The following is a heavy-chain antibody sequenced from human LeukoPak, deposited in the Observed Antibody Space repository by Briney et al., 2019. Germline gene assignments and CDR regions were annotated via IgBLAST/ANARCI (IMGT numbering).Heavy chain of an antibody. Sequence: SETLSLTCTVSGYSISSGYYWGWIRQPPGKGLEWIGSIYHSGRTFYNPSLKSRVTISVDTSKNQFSLKLSSVTAADTAVYYCARGYCSGGSCYSYYYYNYMDVWGKGTTVTISS. D-gene: IGHD2-15*01. CDR1: GYSISSGYY. V-gene: IGHV4-38-2*02. CDR2: IYHSGRT. J-gene: IGHJ6*03. CDR3: ARGYCSGGSCYSYYYYNYMDV.